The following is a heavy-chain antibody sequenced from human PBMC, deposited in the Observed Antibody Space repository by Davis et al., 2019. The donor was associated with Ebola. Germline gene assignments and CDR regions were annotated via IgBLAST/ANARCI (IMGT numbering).Heavy chain of an antibody. CDR1: GFTFTSSA. J-gene: IGHJ6*02. CDR2: IVVGSGNT. D-gene: IGHD6-19*01. CDR3: ARALAVAGTYYYGMDV. V-gene: IGHV1-58*01. Sequence: SVKVSCKASGFTFTSSAVQWVRQARGQRLEWIGWIVVGSGNTNYAQKFQERVTITRDMSTSTAYMELSSLRSEDTAVYYCARALAVAGTYYYGMDVWGQGTTVTVSS.